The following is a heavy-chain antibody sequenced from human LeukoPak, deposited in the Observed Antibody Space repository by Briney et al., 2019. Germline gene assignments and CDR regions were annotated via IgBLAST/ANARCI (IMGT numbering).Heavy chain of an antibody. CDR3: ARDHSSSYVSDYFDY. CDR2: ISYDGSNK. CDR1: GFTFSSYA. Sequence: GRSLRLSCAASGFTFSSYAMPWVRQAPGKGLEWVAVISYDGSNKYYADSVKGRFTISRDNSKNTLYLQMNSLRAEDTAVYYCARDHSSSYVSDYFDYWGQGTLVTVSS. V-gene: IGHV3-30-3*01. D-gene: IGHD6-6*01. J-gene: IGHJ4*02.